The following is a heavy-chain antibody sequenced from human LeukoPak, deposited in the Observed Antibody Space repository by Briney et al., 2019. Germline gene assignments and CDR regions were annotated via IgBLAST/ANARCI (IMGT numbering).Heavy chain of an antibody. CDR2: IYFTGTT. J-gene: IGHJ3*01. V-gene: IGHV4-4*07. CDR3: ARDRGWGAFNA. CDR1: GDSIRGGYY. D-gene: IGHD3-10*01. Sequence: SETLSLTCTVAGDSIRGGYYWDWIRQPAGKGLEWIGRIYFTGTTNYNPSLKSRVTMTVEPSKSQFSLKLTSVTAADTAVYYCARDRGWGAFNAWGQGTRVTVSP.